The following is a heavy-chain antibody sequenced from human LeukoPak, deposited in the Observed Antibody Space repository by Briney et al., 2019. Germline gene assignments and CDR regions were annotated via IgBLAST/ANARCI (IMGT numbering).Heavy chain of an antibody. J-gene: IGHJ4*02. V-gene: IGHV3-21*01. CDR2: ISSSSSYI. D-gene: IGHD4-17*01. Sequence: GGYLRRSCAASGFTFSSYSMNWVRQAPGKGLEWVSSISSSSSYIYYADSVKGRFTISRDNAKNSLYLQMNSLRAEDTAVYYCARPRDYGDYGGGYWGQGTLVTVSS. CDR1: GFTFSSYS. CDR3: ARPRDYGDYGGGY.